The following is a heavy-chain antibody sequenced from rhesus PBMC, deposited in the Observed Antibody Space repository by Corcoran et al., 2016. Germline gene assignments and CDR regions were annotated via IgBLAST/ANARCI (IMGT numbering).Heavy chain of an antibody. CDR3: ASTGMEDS. J-gene: IGHJ6*01. D-gene: IGHD1-1-1*01. Sequence: QLQLQESGPGLVKPSETLSVTCAVSGGSISSSYWSWIRQAPGKGLEWIGYIYGSGSSTNYNPSLKSRVNRSVDTSKNQLSLKLSSVTAADTAVYYCASTGMEDSWGQGVVVTVSS. V-gene: IGHV4-169*02. CDR2: IYGSGSST. CDR1: GGSISSSY.